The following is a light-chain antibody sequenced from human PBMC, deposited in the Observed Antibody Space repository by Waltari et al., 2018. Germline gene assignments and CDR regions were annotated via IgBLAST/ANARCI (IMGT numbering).Light chain of an antibody. J-gene: IGLJ2*01. CDR1: ALPKQY. CDR2: KDT. Sequence: SYELTQPPSVSVSPGQTARITCSGAALPKQYAYWYQQKPGQAPVQVIYKDTERPSGIPERFSGSVSGTTVTLIISGVQAEDEADYYCQSADTNNIVVFGGGTKLTV. CDR3: QSADTNNIVV. V-gene: IGLV3-25*03.